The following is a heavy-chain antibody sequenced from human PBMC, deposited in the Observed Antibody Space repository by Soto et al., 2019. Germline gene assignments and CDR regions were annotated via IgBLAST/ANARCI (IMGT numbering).Heavy chain of an antibody. CDR1: GGTFSSYT. CDR2: IIPILGIA. Sequence: ASVKVSCKASGGTFSSYTISWVRQAPGQGLEWMGRIIPILGIANYAQKFQGRVTITADKSTSTAYMELSSLRSEDTAVYYCARDRVWDSSSSYYYYYMDVWGKGTTVTVSS. CDR3: ARDRVWDSSSSYYYYYMDV. V-gene: IGHV1-69*04. J-gene: IGHJ6*03. D-gene: IGHD6-6*01.